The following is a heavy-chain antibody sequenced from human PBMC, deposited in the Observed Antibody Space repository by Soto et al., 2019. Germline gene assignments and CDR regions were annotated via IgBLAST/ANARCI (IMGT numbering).Heavy chain of an antibody. D-gene: IGHD4-17*01. CDR3: AANTYGDLYYFDY. CDR1: GFTFTSCA. Sequence: SVKVSCKASGFTFTSCAVQWVRQARGQRLEWIGWIVVGGGNTNYAQKFQERVTITRDMSTSTAYMELSSLRSEDTAVYYCAANTYGDLYYFDYWSKGTLVTSPQ. V-gene: IGHV1-58*01. J-gene: IGHJ4*02. CDR2: IVVGGGNT.